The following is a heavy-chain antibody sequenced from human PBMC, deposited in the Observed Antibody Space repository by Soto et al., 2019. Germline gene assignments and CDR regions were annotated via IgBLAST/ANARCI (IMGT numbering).Heavy chain of an antibody. D-gene: IGHD2-15*01. CDR2: IYYSGST. Sequence: SETLSLTCTVSGVSIGSSSYYWGWIRQPPGKGLEWIGSIYYSGSTYYNPSLKSRVTISVDTSKNQFSLKLSSVTAADTAVYYCERQRAKLKKWFDPWGQGTLVTVSS. V-gene: IGHV4-39*01. J-gene: IGHJ5*02. CDR1: GVSIGSSSYY. CDR3: ERQRAKLKKWFDP.